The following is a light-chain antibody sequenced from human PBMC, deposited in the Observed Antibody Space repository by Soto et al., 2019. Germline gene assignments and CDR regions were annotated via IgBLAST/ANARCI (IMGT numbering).Light chain of an antibody. CDR3: AAYDDSLNGPV. J-gene: IGLJ3*02. CDR1: TFNIGSNT. V-gene: IGLV1-44*01. CDR2: ANN. Sequence: QLVLTQPPSASGTPGQRVTISCSGSTFNIGSNTVSWYQQLPGTAPRLLIFANNQRPSGVPDRFSGSKSGTSASLAISGLQSEDETDYYCAAYDDSLNGPVFGGGTKVTVL.